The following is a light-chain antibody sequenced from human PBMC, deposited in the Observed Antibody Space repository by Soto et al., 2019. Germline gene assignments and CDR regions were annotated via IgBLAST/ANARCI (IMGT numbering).Light chain of an antibody. Sequence: AIRMTQSPSSLSASTGDRVTITCRASQGISSYLAWYQQKPGKAPKLLTYAASTLQSGVPSRFSGSGSGTDFTLTISCLQSEDFATYYCQQYYSYPRLTFGGGTKVDIK. J-gene: IGKJ4*01. CDR3: QQYYSYPRLT. V-gene: IGKV1-8*01. CDR1: QGISSY. CDR2: AAS.